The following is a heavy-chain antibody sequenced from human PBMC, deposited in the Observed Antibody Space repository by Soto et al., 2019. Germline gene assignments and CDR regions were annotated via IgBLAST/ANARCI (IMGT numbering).Heavy chain of an antibody. CDR2: IYYSGDT. V-gene: IGHV4-31*03. D-gene: IGHD2-2*01. J-gene: IGHJ4*02. Sequence: QVQLQESGPGLVKPSQTLSLTCTVSGGSINSGAHYWSWVRQHPGKGLEWIGYIYYSGDTQYNPSLKSRVTISLATPKNQFSLRLNSVTAADTYVYYCAGVESASWLDFWSQGTLVTVSS. CDR3: AGVESASWLDF. CDR1: GGSINSGAHY.